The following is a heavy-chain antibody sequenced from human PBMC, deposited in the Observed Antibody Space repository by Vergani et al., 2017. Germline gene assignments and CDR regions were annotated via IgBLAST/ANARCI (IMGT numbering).Heavy chain of an antibody. V-gene: IGHV3-30*02. CDR3: AKLPSGRIVGPLYYFDS. CDR1: GFTLNTYG. Sequence: QVQILQSGGGVVQPGGSLRLSCTLSGFTLNTYGIHWVRQAPGKGLEWVSFIRYDGSSEYYEDSVKGRFTISRDKSQNTVNLQMNSLRAEDTAVYYCAKLPSGRIVGPLYYFDSWGQGTLVTVSS. J-gene: IGHJ4*02. CDR2: IRYDGSSE. D-gene: IGHD1-26*01.